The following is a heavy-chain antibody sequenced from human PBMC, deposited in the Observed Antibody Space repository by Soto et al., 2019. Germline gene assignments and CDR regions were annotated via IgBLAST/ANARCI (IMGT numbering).Heavy chain of an antibody. CDR3: ARPEYSSGWHPGTDAFDI. CDR2: ISSSSSTI. CDR1: GFTFSSYS. V-gene: IGHV3-48*01. D-gene: IGHD6-19*01. J-gene: IGHJ3*02. Sequence: GGSLRLSCAASGFTFSSYSMNWVRQAPGKGLEWVSYISSSSSTIYYADSVKGRFTISRDNAKNSLYLQMNSLRAEDTAVYYCARPEYSSGWHPGTDAFDIWGQGTMVTVSS.